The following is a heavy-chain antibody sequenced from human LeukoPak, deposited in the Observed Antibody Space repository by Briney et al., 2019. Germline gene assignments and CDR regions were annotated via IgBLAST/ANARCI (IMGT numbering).Heavy chain of an antibody. D-gene: IGHD3-16*02. CDR2: IRPSGGRA. CDR3: AREPPESFRFDY. Sequence: GASVKISCKASGYTFTSCYIHWVRQAPGQGLEWMGIIRPSGGRASYPQNFQGRVTMTMDMSASTVHMELSSLTSEDTAMYYCAREPPESFRFDYWGQGAPVTVSS. J-gene: IGHJ4*02. V-gene: IGHV1-46*01. CDR1: GYTFTSCY.